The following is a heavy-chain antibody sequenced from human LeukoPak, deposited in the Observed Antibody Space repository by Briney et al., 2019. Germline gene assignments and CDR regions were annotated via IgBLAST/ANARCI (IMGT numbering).Heavy chain of an antibody. V-gene: IGHV3-30-3*01. CDR1: GFTFSSYA. D-gene: IGHD4-17*01. J-gene: IGHJ4*02. Sequence: PGRSLRLSCAASGFTFSSYAMHWVRQAPGKGLEWVAVISYDGSNKYYADSVKGRFTISRDNSKNTLYLQMNSLRAEDTAVYYCARDRGSGYGDYGEGDYWGQGTLVTVSS. CDR3: ARDRGSGYGDYGEGDY. CDR2: ISYDGSNK.